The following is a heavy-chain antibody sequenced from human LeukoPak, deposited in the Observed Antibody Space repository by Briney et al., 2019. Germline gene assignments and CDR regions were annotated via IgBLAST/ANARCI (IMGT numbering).Heavy chain of an antibody. CDR3: ARRYCSSTSCYEPDNFDY. D-gene: IGHD2-2*01. CDR2: IKQDGSEK. J-gene: IGHJ4*02. Sequence: GGSLRLSCAASGFTFNYYWMSWIRQAPGKGLEWVADIKQDGSEKYYVDSVKGRFTISRDNAKNSLYLQMNSLRAEDTAVYYCARRYCSSTSCYEPDNFDYWGQGTLVTVSS. V-gene: IGHV3-7*01. CDR1: GFTFNYYW.